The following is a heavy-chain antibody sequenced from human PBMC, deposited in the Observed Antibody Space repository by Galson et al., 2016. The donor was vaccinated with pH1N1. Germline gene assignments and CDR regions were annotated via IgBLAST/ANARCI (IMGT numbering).Heavy chain of an antibody. CDR2: IYYSGST. J-gene: IGHJ4*02. CDR1: GGSISSGGYY. CDR3: SRQRAAAGTFYFDY. D-gene: IGHD6-13*01. V-gene: IGHV4-31*03. Sequence: TLSLTCTVSGGSISSGGYYWSWIRQHPGKGLEWIGYIYYSGSTYYNPSLKSRVTISVDTSKNQFSLKLSSVTAADPAVYYCSRQRAAAGTFYFDYGGQGTLVTVSS.